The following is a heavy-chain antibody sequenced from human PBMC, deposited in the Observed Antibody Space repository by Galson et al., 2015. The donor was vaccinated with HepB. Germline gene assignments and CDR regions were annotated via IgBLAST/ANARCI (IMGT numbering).Heavy chain of an antibody. CDR2: ISSSGSTR. V-gene: IGHV3-11*01. D-gene: IGHD4-17*01. Sequence: SLRLSCAASGFTFSDYYMSWIRQAPGKGLEWVSYISSSGSTRYYADYVKGRFTITRDNAKNSLYLQMNSLRAEDTAVYYCASMGRPDDYGAYVWGQGTLVTVSS. CDR1: GFTFSDYY. CDR3: ASMGRPDDYGAYV. J-gene: IGHJ4*02.